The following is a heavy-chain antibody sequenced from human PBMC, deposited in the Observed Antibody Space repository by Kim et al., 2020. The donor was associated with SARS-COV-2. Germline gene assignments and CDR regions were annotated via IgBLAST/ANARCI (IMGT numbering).Heavy chain of an antibody. Sequence: YYADSVKGRFTISRDNAKNSLYLQMNSLRDEDTAVYYCARDPLGTSGFDPWGQGTLVTVSS. J-gene: IGHJ5*02. D-gene: IGHD3-10*01. V-gene: IGHV3-48*02. CDR3: ARDPLGTSGFDP.